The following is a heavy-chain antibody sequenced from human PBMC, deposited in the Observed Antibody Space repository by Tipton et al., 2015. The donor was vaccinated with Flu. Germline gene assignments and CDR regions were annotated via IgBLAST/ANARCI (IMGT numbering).Heavy chain of an antibody. V-gene: IGHV4-59*01. Sequence: LRLSCTVSGGSIGHYSWSWIRQAPGKGLEWIGYTYYTGNTNYNPSLKSRVTISVDTSKNDFSLKLRSVAAADTAVYYCARDGGFSDYDYAFDLWGQGTMVTVSS. J-gene: IGHJ3*01. CDR1: GGSIGHYS. CDR3: ARDGGFSDYDYAFDL. D-gene: IGHD5-12*01. CDR2: TYYTGNT.